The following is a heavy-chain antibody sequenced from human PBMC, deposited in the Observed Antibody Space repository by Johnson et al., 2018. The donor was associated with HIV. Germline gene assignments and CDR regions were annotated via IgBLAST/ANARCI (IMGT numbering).Heavy chain of an antibody. CDR1: GFTFSNYA. CDR2: ISYDGSYK. CDR3: ARIRSGLKPGDAFDI. V-gene: IGHV3-30*07. J-gene: IGHJ3*02. Sequence: QVKLVESGGGVVQPGRSLRLSCAASGFTFSNYAMHWVRQAPGKGLEWVAVISYDGSYKYYADSVKGRFTISRDNSKNTLYLQMNSLRAEDTAVYYCARIRSGLKPGDAFDIWGQGTMVTVSS. D-gene: IGHD3-3*01.